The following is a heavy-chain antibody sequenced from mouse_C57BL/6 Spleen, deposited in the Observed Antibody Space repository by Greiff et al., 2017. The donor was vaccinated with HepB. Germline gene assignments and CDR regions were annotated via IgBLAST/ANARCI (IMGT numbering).Heavy chain of an antibody. V-gene: IGHV5-6*01. CDR3: ARHDPAQKGAMDY. CDR1: GFTFSSYG. Sequence: EVQGVESGGDLVKPGGSLKLSCAASGFTFSSYGMSWVRQTPDKRLEWVATISSGGSYTYYPDSVKGRFTISRDNAKNTLYLQMSSLKSEDTAMYYCARHDPAQKGAMDYWGQGTSVTVSS. J-gene: IGHJ4*01. CDR2: ISSGGSYT. D-gene: IGHD3-2*02.